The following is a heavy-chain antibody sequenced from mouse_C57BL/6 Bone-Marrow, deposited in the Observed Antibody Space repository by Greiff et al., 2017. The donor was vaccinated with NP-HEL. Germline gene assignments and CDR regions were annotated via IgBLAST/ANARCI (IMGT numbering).Heavy chain of an antibody. D-gene: IGHD2-1*01. J-gene: IGHJ2*01. CDR3: TRGDLLWLYYFDY. Sequence: VQLQQSGTVLARPGASVKMSCKTSGYTFTSYWMHWVKQRPGQGLEWIGAIYPGNSDTSYNQKFKGKAYMELSSLTNEDSAVYYCTRGDLLWLYYFDYWGQGTTLTVSS. V-gene: IGHV1-5*01. CDR2: IYPGNSDT. CDR1: GYTFTSYW.